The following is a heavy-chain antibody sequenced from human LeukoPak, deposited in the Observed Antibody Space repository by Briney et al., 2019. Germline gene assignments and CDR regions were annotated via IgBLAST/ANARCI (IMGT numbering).Heavy chain of an antibody. V-gene: IGHV5-51*01. CDR3: ATHICSSGRCYVDY. J-gene: IGHJ4*02. CDR2: IHPGDSDT. CDR1: GYSFTSYW. D-gene: IGHD2-15*01. Sequence: GESLKISCKGSGYSFTSYWIGWVRQMPGKGLEWMGIIHPGDSDTRYSPSFQGQVTISVDKSISTAYLQWSGLKASDTAMYYCATHICSSGRCYVDYWAREPRSPSPQ.